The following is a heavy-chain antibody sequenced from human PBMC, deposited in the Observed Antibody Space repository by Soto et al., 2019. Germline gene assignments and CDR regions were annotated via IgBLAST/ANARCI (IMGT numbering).Heavy chain of an antibody. Sequence: GGSLRLSCAASGLTFSSHAMSWVRQAPGKGLEWVSAISGSGSSTYYADSVKGRFTISRDNSKNTLFLQMNSLRADDTAVYYCAKHSSSWPTPVETYSSYYMDVWGKGTTVTVSS. J-gene: IGHJ6*03. CDR1: GLTFSSHA. V-gene: IGHV3-23*01. CDR3: AKHSSSWPTPVETYSSYYMDV. D-gene: IGHD6-13*01. CDR2: ISGSGSST.